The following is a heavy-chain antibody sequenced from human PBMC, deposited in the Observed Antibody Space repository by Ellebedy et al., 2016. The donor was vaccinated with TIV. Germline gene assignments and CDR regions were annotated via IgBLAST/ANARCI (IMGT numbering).Heavy chain of an antibody. CDR3: ARTFSPHCSSGVCYMAYYFDY. CDR2: IYDSGST. Sequence: MPSETLSLTCTVSGGSIRSNNSSWGWIRQPPGKGLEWIGNIYDSGSTSYNPSLKSRVTISVDTSKNQFSLNLTSVTAADTAVYYCARTFSPHCSSGVCYMAYYFDYWGQGTLVTVSS. CDR1: GGSIRSNNSS. J-gene: IGHJ4*02. V-gene: IGHV4-39*01. D-gene: IGHD2-8*01.